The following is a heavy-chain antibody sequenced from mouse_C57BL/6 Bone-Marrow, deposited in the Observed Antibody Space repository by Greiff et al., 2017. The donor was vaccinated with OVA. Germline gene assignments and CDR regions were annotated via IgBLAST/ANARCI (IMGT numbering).Heavy chain of an antibody. D-gene: IGHD3-3*01. CDR3: ARDAAGTRCAY. CDR2: SRNKANDYTT. Sequence: EVQGVESGGGLVQSGRSLRLSCATSGFTFSDFYMEWVRQAPGKGLEWIAASRNKANDYTTEYSASVKGRFIVSRDTSQSVLYLQMNALRAEDTAIYYCARDAAGTRCAYWGQGTLVTVSA. J-gene: IGHJ3*01. CDR1: GFTFSDFY. V-gene: IGHV7-1*01.